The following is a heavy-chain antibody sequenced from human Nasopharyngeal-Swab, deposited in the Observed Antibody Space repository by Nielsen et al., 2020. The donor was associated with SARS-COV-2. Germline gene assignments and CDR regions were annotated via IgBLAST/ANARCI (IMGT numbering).Heavy chain of an antibody. Sequence: SVPVSCKVSGYTLTELSMHRVRQAPGKGIEWMGGFDPEDGETNYAQKFQGRVTMTEDTSTDKAYMELSSLRSEDTAVYYGATGSGSYLDNGFDPWSQGTLVTVSS. J-gene: IGHJ5*02. CDR1: GYTLTELS. CDR3: ATGSGSYLDNGFDP. D-gene: IGHD1-26*01. V-gene: IGHV1-24*01. CDR2: FDPEDGET.